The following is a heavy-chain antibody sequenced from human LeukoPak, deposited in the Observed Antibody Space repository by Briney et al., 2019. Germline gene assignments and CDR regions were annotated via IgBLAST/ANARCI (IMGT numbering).Heavy chain of an antibody. CDR3: ARVRGSSRFDP. Sequence: SETLSLTCTVSGYSISSGYSWGWFGRPPGKGLEWIGSIYHSGSTYYNPSLKSRVTISVDTSKNQFSLKLSSVTAADTAVYYCARVRGSSRFDPWGQGTLVTVSS. D-gene: IGHD2-2*01. CDR1: GYSISSGYS. CDR2: IYHSGST. V-gene: IGHV4-38-2*02. J-gene: IGHJ5*02.